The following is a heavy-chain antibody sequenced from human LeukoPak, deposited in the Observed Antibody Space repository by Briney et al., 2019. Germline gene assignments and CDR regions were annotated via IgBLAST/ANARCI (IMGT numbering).Heavy chain of an antibody. CDR1: EFTFSSYW. Sequence: GGSLRLSCAASEFTFSSYWMSWVRQAPGKGLEWVANIKQDGSEKYYVDSVKGRFTVSRDNARNSLYLQMNSLRAEDTAVYYCAREGVSRELRYWGQGTLVTVSS. J-gene: IGHJ4*02. CDR2: IKQDGSEK. D-gene: IGHD1-26*01. V-gene: IGHV3-7*01. CDR3: AREGVSRELRY.